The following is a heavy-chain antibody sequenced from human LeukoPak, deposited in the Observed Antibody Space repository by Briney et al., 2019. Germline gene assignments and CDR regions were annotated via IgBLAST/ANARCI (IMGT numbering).Heavy chain of an antibody. D-gene: IGHD1-26*01. CDR1: GGSISSYC. CDR2: IYYSGGT. CDR3: ARRTGGKTYYFDY. V-gene: IGHV4-59*08. Sequence: PSETLSLTCTVSGGSISSYCWSWIRQPPGKGPEWIGYIYYSGGTNYNPSLKSRVTISVDTSKNQFSLQLSSVTAADTAVYYCARRTGGKTYYFDYWGQGTLVTVSS. J-gene: IGHJ4*02.